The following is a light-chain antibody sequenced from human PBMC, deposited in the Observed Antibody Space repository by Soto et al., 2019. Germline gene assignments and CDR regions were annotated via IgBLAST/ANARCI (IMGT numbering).Light chain of an antibody. CDR2: EVS. CDR1: QSLSHSDGKTY. V-gene: IGKV2D-29*01. Sequence: DIVLTQTPLSLSVTPGQPAAISCKSSQSLSHSDGKTYLYWYLRKPGQPPQLLMYEVSNRFSGVPDRFSGSGSGTDFTLKISRVEAEDVGVYYCMQSLQLHVTFGGGTKVEIK. CDR3: MQSLQLHVT. J-gene: IGKJ4*01.